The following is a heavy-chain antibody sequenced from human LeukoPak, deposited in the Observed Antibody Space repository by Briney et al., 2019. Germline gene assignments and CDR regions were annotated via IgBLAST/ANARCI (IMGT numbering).Heavy chain of an antibody. V-gene: IGHV3-20*04. Sequence: PGGSLRLSCAASGFTFDDYGMSWVRQAPGKGLEWVSSIKWNGGSTGYADSVKGRFTISRDNAKNSLYLQMNSLRAEDTAVYYCASGARYNWFDPWGQGTLVTVSS. CDR2: IKWNGGST. CDR1: GFTFDDYG. D-gene: IGHD3-10*01. J-gene: IGHJ5*02. CDR3: ASGARYNWFDP.